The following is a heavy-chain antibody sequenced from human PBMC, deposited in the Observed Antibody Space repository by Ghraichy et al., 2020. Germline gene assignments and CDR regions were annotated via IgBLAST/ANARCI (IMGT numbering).Heavy chain of an antibody. CDR1: GGSISSSSYY. CDR3: ARLLGSGFFDY. V-gene: IGHV4-39*01. CDR2: IYYSGST. J-gene: IGHJ4*02. D-gene: IGHD6-19*01. Sequence: SETLSLTCTVSGGSISSSSYYWGWIRQPPGKGLEWIGSIYYSGSTYYNPSLKSRVTISVDTSKNQFSLKLSSVTAADTAVYYCARLLGSGFFDYWGQGTLVTVSS.